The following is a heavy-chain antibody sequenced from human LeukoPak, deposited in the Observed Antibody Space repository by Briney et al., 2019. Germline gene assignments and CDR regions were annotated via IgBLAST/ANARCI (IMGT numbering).Heavy chain of an antibody. V-gene: IGHV4-59*01. CDR2: IYYSGGT. CDR3: ARQLYRDYGDYVGYYFDY. CDR1: GGSISSYY. J-gene: IGHJ4*02. D-gene: IGHD4-17*01. Sequence: SETQSLTCTVSGGSISSYYWSWIRQPPGKGLEWIGYIYYSGGTNYNSSLKSRVTISVDTSKNQFSLKLSSVTAADTAVYYCARQLYRDYGDYVGYYFDYWGQGTLVTVSS.